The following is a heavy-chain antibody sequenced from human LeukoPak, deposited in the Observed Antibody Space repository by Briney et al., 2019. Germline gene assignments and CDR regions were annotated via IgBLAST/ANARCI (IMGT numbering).Heavy chain of an antibody. V-gene: IGHV1-8*02. CDR1: GYTFTSYD. CDR2: MNPNSGNT. Sequence: ASVKVSCKASGYTFTSYDINWVRQATGQGLEWMGWMNPNSGNTGYAQKFQGRVTMTRDTSTSTVYMELSSLRSEDTAVYYCARVRGYSYGHFDYWGQGTLVTVSS. CDR3: ARVRGYSYGHFDY. J-gene: IGHJ4*02. D-gene: IGHD5-18*01.